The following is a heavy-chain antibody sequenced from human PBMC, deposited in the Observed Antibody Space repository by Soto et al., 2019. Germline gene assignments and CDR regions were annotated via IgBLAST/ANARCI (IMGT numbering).Heavy chain of an antibody. CDR2: ISGSGGST. V-gene: IGHV3-23*01. Sequence: LSLTCAASGFTFSSYAMSWVRQAPGKGLEWVSAISGSGGSTYYADSVKGRFTISRDNSKNTLYLQMNSLRAEDTAVYYCAKDSSGWYLLLGFFDYWGQGTLVTVSS. CDR1: GFTFSSYA. CDR3: AKDSSGWYLLLGFFDY. J-gene: IGHJ4*02. D-gene: IGHD6-19*01.